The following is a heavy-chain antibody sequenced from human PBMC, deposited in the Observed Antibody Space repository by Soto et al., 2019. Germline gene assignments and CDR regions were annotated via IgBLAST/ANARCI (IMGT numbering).Heavy chain of an antibody. Sequence: VQLLESGGGLVQPGGSLRLSCAASGFSFSTYAMSWVRQAPGKGLEWVSAINCCGGSTYYADSVKGRFTISRDDSKNTLYLQMNSLRAEDTAVYYCAKTHYDVLDYWGQGTLVTVSS. CDR2: INCCGGST. CDR3: AKTHYDVLDY. V-gene: IGHV3-23*01. J-gene: IGHJ4*02. D-gene: IGHD3-3*01. CDR1: GFSFSTYA.